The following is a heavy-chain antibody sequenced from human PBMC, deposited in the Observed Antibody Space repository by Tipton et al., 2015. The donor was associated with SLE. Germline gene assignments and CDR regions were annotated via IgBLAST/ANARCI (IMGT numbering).Heavy chain of an antibody. CDR2: IYYTGST. CDR3: ARGGDSSRLRDAFAV. D-gene: IGHD6-13*01. V-gene: IGHV4-61*01. Sequence: TLSLTCTVSGGSVSSGSYYWSWIRQPPGKGLEWIGYIYYTGSTNYNPSLKSRVTISVDTSKNQFSLKLTSVTAADTAVYYCARGGDSSRLRDAFAVWGQGAMVTVSS. J-gene: IGHJ3*01. CDR1: GGSVSSGSYY.